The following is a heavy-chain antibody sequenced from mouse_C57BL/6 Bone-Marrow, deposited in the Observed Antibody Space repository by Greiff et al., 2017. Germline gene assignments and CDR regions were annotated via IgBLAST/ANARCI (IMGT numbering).Heavy chain of an antibody. CDR2: ITPNNGGT. J-gene: IGHJ3*01. CDR1: GYTFTDYN. V-gene: IGHV1-18*01. D-gene: IGHD2-4*01. Sequence: VQLQQSGPELVKPGASVKIPCKASGYTFTDYNMDWVKQSHGKSLEWIGDITPNNGGTIYNQKFKGKATLTVDTSSSTAYMELRSLTSEDTAVYYCARSRNDYDVAWFAYWGQVALVTVSA. CDR3: ARSRNDYDVAWFAY.